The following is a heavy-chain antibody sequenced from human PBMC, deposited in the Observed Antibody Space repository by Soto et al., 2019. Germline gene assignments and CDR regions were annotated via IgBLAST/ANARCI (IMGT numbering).Heavy chain of an antibody. CDR3: TQDGGSRDWLTVN. Sequence: EVQLLESGGDLVQPGGSLRLSCAASGFTFTSYAMSWIRQAPGKGLEWVSAITGVGDNTYYADSVKGRFTISRDNSKNTLYLQMNSLGAEDTAFYYCTQDGGSRDWLTVNWGQGTLVTVSS. J-gene: IGHJ4*02. CDR1: GFTFTSYA. CDR2: ITGVGDNT. D-gene: IGHD3-9*01. V-gene: IGHV3-23*01.